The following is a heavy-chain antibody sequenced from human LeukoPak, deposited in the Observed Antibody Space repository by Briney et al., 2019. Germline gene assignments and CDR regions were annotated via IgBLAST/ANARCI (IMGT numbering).Heavy chain of an antibody. CDR1: GGTFSSYA. CDR2: IIPIFGTA. Sequence: ASVKVSCKASGGTFSSYAIIWVRQAPGQGLEWMGGIIPIFGTANYAQKFQGRVTITTDESTSTAYMELSSLRSEDTAVYYCARGPYYYDSSGYYFDYWGQGTLVTVSS. D-gene: IGHD3-22*01. J-gene: IGHJ4*02. V-gene: IGHV1-69*05. CDR3: ARGPYYYDSSGYYFDY.